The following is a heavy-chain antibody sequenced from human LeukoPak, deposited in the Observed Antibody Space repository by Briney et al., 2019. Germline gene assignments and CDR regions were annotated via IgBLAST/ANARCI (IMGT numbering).Heavy chain of an antibody. Sequence: GRSLRLSCAASGFIFKNYAMSWVRQAPGKGLEWVSIISGTSDTTRYGDSVRGRFTTSRDNPRNTLYLQMNSLRVDDTAVYYCAKADATIGGAFDIWGQGTMVIVSS. CDR2: ISGTSDTT. D-gene: IGHD3-3*01. CDR3: AKADATIGGAFDI. J-gene: IGHJ3*02. CDR1: GFIFKNYA. V-gene: IGHV3-23*01.